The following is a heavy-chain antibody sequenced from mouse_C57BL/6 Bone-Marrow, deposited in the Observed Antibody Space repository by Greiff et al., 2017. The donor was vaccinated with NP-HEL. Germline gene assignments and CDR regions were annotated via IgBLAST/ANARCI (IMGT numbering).Heavy chain of an antibody. J-gene: IGHJ2*01. CDR2: IHPNSGST. Sequence: VQLQQPGAELVKPGASVKLSCKASGYTFTSYWMHWVKRRPGQGLEWIGMIHPNSGSTNYNEKFKSKATLTVDKSSSTAYMQLSSLTSEDSAVYYCARYYDGYFDYWGQGTTLTVSS. D-gene: IGHD2-3*01. CDR1: GYTFTSYW. CDR3: ARYYDGYFDY. V-gene: IGHV1-64*01.